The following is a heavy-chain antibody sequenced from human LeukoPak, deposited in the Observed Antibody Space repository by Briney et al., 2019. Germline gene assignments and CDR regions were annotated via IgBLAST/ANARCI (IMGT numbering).Heavy chain of an antibody. J-gene: IGHJ4*02. V-gene: IGHV4-59*01. Sequence: SETLSLTCTVSGGSISSYYWSWIRQPPGKGLEWIGYVFYSGSTNYNPSLKSRVTVSVDTSKNQFSLKLSSVTAAGTAVYYCAREGAGAHYFDYWGQGTLVTVSS. CDR1: GGSISSYY. CDR2: VFYSGST. CDR3: AREGAGAHYFDY. D-gene: IGHD3-10*01.